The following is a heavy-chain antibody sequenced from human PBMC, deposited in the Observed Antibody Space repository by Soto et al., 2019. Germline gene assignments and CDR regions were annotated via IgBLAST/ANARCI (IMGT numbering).Heavy chain of an antibody. CDR1: GGSLGSYF. J-gene: IGHJ6*02. D-gene: IGHD4-4*01. Sequence: SETLSVTYTVSGGSLGSYFGSWIRQPPRKGLEWIGYVFYTGRANYNASLKSRVSISLDTSNYQFSLKLSSVTAADTAVYYCARDGDGRMTTNPYYYNGMDVWGPGTTVTVSS. CDR3: ARDGDGRMTTNPYYYNGMDV. CDR2: VFYTGRA. V-gene: IGHV4-59*01.